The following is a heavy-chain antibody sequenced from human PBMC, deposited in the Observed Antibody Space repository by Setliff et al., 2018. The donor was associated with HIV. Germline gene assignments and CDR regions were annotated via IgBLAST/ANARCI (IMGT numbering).Heavy chain of an antibody. D-gene: IGHD3-10*01. CDR1: GGSISSHY. V-gene: IGHV4-59*11. CDR3: AREGARHYGSGRYHSWFDP. J-gene: IGHJ5*02. CDR2: IYYSGST. Sequence: SETLSLTCTVSGGSISSHYWSWIRQPPGKGLEWIGYIYYSGSTYYNPSLKSRVTMSVDTSKNQFSLKLSSVTAADTAVYYCAREGARHYGSGRYHSWFDPWGQGTQVT.